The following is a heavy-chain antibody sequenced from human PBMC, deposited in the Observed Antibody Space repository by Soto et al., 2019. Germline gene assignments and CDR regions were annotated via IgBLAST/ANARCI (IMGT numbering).Heavy chain of an antibody. Sequence: GGSLRLSCAASGFTFSDYWMSWVRQAPGKGLEWVANIKQDGSEKFYVDSVEGRFTISRDNAQNSLSLQMNSLRVGDTAVYYCARVSRDQVVEKRLFARNYYYYNYDMDVWGQGTTVTVSS. J-gene: IGHJ6*02. V-gene: IGHV3-7*01. D-gene: IGHD6-6*01. CDR2: IKQDGSEK. CDR3: ARVSRDQVVEKRLFARNYYYYNYDMDV. CDR1: GFTFSDYW.